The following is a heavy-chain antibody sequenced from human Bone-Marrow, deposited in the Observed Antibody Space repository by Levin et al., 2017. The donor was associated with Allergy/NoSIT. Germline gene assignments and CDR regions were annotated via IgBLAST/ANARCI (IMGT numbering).Heavy chain of an antibody. Sequence: SCAASGFTFSDSHMTWIRQAPGKGLDWVSYISSGGTIYYADSVKGRFTISRDNAKNSLYLQMNSLRAEDTAVYYCAEGRDTFTYWGQGTLVTVSS. D-gene: IGHD1-26*01. CDR1: GFTFSDSH. CDR2: ISSGGTI. CDR3: AEGRDTFTY. V-gene: IGHV3-11*01. J-gene: IGHJ4*02.